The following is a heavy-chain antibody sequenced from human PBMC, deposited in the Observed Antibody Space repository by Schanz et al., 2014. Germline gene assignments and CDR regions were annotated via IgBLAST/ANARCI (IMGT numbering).Heavy chain of an antibody. CDR2: ISGSGGST. CDR3: AKDAPYPFDL. V-gene: IGHV3-23*01. CDR1: GFGFSSYS. J-gene: IGHJ2*01. Sequence: VQLLESGGGLVEPGGSLRLSCAASGFGFSSYSMNWVRQAPGKGLEWVSAISGSGGSTYYADSVKGRFTISRDNSKNTLYLQMNSLRAEDTAIYYCAKDAPYPFDLWGRGTLITVSS.